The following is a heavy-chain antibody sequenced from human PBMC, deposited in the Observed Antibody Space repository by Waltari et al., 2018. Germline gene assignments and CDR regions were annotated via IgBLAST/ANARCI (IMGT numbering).Heavy chain of an antibody. V-gene: IGHV3-7*03. J-gene: IGHJ3*02. CDR2: INVDGSED. CDR3: TRDKGWQCFDI. D-gene: IGHD6-19*01. Sequence: EVQLVESGGGLVQPGGSLRLSCAASGFMFRCYWMPWVRQVPGKGLERVANINVDGSEDYFVESVRGRFSISRDNAKNSLYLQMNSLRAEDTAVYYCTRDKGWQCFDIWGQGTMVTVSS. CDR1: GFMFRCYW.